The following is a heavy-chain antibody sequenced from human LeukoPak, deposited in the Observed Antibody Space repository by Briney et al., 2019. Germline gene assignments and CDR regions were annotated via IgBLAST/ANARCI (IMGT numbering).Heavy chain of an antibody. CDR2: IYSNGDT. V-gene: IGHV4-39*01. CDR3: TSRGFRLPLDAFDV. D-gene: IGHD5-24*01. CDR1: GGPITRGAYY. Sequence: PSETLSLTCTVSGGPITRGAYYWVWVRQSPGRGLEWLGSIYSNGDTYYNPSFESRVTIAIETSKNQFSLKMTSVTAADTAAYYCTSRGFRLPLDAFDVWRQGTRVAVSS. J-gene: IGHJ3*01.